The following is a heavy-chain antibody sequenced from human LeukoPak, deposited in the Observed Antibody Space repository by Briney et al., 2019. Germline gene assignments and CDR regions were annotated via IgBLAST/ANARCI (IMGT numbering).Heavy chain of an antibody. J-gene: IGHJ4*02. CDR1: GFNISNYW. D-gene: IGHD3-3*01. V-gene: IGHV3-7*01. Sequence: GGTLRLSCAVSGFNISNYWMTWVRQAPGRGLEWVANMRQDGNSKYYVDSVKGRFTISRDNAKNAVYLQMNSLRVEDAGVYYCATERWTQYDFWSGYSDHWGQGTLVTVSS. CDR3: ATERWTQYDFWSGYSDH. CDR2: MRQDGNSK.